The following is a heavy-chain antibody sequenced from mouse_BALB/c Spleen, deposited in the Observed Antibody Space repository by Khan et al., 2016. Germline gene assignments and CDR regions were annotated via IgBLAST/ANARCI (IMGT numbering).Heavy chain of an antibody. CDR1: GYSITSDYA. V-gene: IGHV3-2*02. D-gene: IGHD2-12*01. J-gene: IGHJ3*01. CDR3: AYDSYDAWFPY. Sequence: EVQLVESGPGLVKPSQSLSLTCTVTGYSITSDYAWNWIRQFPGNKLEWMGYISYSGITSYNPSLKSRISITRDKSKNQFFLQLISETTVDKATSCCAYDSYDAWFPYWGQGTLVTVSA. CDR2: ISYSGIT.